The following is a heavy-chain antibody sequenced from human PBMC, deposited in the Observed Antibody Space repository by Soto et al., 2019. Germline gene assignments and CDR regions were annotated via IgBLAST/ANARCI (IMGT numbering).Heavy chain of an antibody. CDR3: AKATGGDYVDVFDY. V-gene: IGHV3-9*01. Sequence: EVQLVESGGGLVQPGRSLRLSCAASGFIFDDYAMHWVRQAPGKGLEWVSGISWNSGSIGYADSVKGRITISRDKAKNSLYLQMNSLRAEDTALYYCAKATGGDYVDVFDYWGQGTLVTVSS. D-gene: IGHD4-17*01. J-gene: IGHJ4*02. CDR2: ISWNSGSI. CDR1: GFIFDDYA.